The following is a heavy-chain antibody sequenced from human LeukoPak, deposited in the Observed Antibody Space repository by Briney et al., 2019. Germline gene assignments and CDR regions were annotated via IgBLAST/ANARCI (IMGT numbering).Heavy chain of an antibody. J-gene: IGHJ4*02. Sequence: PGGSLRLSCAASGFAFSSYAMHWVRQAPGKGLEWVAVISYDGSDKYYADSVKGRFTISRDNSKNTLYLQMNSLRAEDTAVYYCAGDLSSNWYYYFDYWGQGTLVTASS. CDR3: AGDLSSNWYYYFDY. CDR2: ISYDGSDK. CDR1: GFAFSSYA. V-gene: IGHV3-30*01. D-gene: IGHD6-13*01.